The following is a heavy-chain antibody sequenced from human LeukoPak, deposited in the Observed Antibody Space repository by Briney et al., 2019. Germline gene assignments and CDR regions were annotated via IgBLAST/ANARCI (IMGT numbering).Heavy chain of an antibody. V-gene: IGHV4-30-4*08. Sequence: SETLSLTCTVSGGSISSGDYYWSWIRQPPGKGLEWIGYIYYSGSTYYNPSLKSRVTISVDTSKNQFSLKLSSVTAADTAVYYCARGRGSTRINWFDPWGQGTLVTASS. CDR3: ARGRGSTRINWFDP. J-gene: IGHJ5*02. D-gene: IGHD2-2*01. CDR2: IYYSGST. CDR1: GGSISSGDYY.